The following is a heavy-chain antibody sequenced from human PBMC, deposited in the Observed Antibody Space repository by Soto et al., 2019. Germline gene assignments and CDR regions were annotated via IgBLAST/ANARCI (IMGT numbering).Heavy chain of an antibody. V-gene: IGHV3-30*18. J-gene: IGHJ4*02. CDR1: GFTFSSYG. CDR3: AKSLQANIVVVVAAPDY. CDR2: ISYDGSNK. D-gene: IGHD2-15*01. Sequence: QVQLVESGGGVVQPGRSLRLSCAASGFTFSSYGMHWVRQAPGKGLEWVAVISYDGSNKYYADSVKVRFTISRDNSKNTLYLQMNSLRAEDTAVYYCAKSLQANIVVVVAAPDYWGQGTLVTVSS.